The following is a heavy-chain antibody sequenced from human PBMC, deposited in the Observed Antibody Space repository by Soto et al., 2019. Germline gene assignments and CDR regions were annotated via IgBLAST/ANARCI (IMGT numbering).Heavy chain of an antibody. CDR1: GFTFSDHY. D-gene: IGHD1-26*01. CDR3: ATLERIVGGTWDY. CDR2: IRNRANSHTT. J-gene: IGHJ4*02. V-gene: IGHV3-72*01. Sequence: EVQLVESGGGLVQPGGSLRLSCAASGFTFSDHYMDWVRQSPGKGLEWVGRIRNRANSHTTVYAASVKGRFTISRDDSKNSVFLEMHSLKTEDTAVYYCATLERIVGGTWDYWGQGTLVTVSS.